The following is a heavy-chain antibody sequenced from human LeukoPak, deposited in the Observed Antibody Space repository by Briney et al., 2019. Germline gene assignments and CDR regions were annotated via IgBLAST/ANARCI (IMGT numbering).Heavy chain of an antibody. V-gene: IGHV4-34*01. Sequence: SETLSLTCAVYGGSFSGYYWSWLRQPPGKGLEWVGEINHSGSTNYNPSLKSRVTISVDTSKNQFSLTLSSVTAADTAVYYCARLPPRYYYGSGSYRTYFDYWGQGTLVTVSS. CDR3: ARLPPRYYYGSGSYRTYFDY. J-gene: IGHJ4*02. CDR1: GGSFSGYY. CDR2: INHSGST. D-gene: IGHD3-10*01.